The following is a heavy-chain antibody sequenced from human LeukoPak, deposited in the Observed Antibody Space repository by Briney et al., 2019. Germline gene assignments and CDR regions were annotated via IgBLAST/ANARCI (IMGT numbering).Heavy chain of an antibody. J-gene: IGHJ3*02. CDR1: GYIFTRYW. V-gene: IGHV5-51*01. CDR3: ARVRSGDYMGHDDAFDI. Sequence: GESLKISCKASGYIFTRYWIGWVRQMAGKGPEWMGIIFPGDSQSRLSPSSQGQVTVSVDKYISTTYLEWSSLKPSDSAMYYCARVRSGDYMGHDDAFDIWGQGTLVTVSA. CDR2: IFPGDSQS. D-gene: IGHD4-17*01.